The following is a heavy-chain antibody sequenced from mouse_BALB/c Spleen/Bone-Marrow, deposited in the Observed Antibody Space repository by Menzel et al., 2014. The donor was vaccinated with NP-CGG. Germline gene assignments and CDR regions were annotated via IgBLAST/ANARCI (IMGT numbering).Heavy chain of an antibody. CDR2: IDPENGNT. Sequence: VQLQQSGAEIVRPGALVKLSCKASGFNIKDYYMQWVKPRPEQGLEWIGWIDPENGNTIYDPKFQGKASITADTSSNTAYLQLSSLTSEDTAVCYCARGDGYAMDYWGQGTSVTVSS. CDR3: ARGDGYAMDY. CDR1: GFNIKDYY. J-gene: IGHJ4*01. V-gene: IGHV14-1*02.